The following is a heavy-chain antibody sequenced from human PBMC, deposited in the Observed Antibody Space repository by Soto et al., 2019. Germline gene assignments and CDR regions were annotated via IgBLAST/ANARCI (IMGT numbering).Heavy chain of an antibody. CDR3: ARDPVAYCSSTSCYDYYGMDV. Sequence: ETLSLTCTVSGGSISSYYWSWIRQPPGKGLKWIGYIYYSGSTNYNPSLKSRVTISVDTSKNQFSLKLSSVTAADTAVYYCARDPVAYCSSTSCYDYYGMDVWGQGTTVTVSS. CDR1: GGSISSYY. CDR2: IYYSGST. V-gene: IGHV4-59*01. J-gene: IGHJ6*02. D-gene: IGHD2-2*01.